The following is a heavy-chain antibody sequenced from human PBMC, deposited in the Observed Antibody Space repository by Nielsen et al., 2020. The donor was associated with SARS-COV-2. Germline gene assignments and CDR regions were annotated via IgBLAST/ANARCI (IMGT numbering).Heavy chain of an antibody. CDR3: ARDIVVVPAVGGYYYYGMDV. J-gene: IGHJ6*02. V-gene: IGHV3-48*02. D-gene: IGHD2-2*01. CDR2: ISTSSTTI. Sequence: WIRQPPGKGLEWVSYISTSSTTIYYADSVKGRFTISRDNAKNSLYLQMNSLRDEDTAVYYCARDIVVVPAVGGYYYYGMDVWGQGTTVTVSS.